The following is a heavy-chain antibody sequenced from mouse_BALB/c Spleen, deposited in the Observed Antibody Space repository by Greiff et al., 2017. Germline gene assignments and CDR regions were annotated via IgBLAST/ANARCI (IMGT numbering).Heavy chain of an antibody. Sequence: EVKLMESGGDLVKPGGSLKLSCAASGFTFSSYGMSWVRQTPDKRLEWVATISSGGSYTYYPDSVKGRFTISRDNAKNTLYLQMSSLKSEDTAMYYCAREEEYGNSLYAMDYWGQGTSVTVSS. CDR1: GFTFSSYG. CDR2: ISSGGSYT. D-gene: IGHD2-10*02. J-gene: IGHJ4*01. CDR3: AREEEYGNSLYAMDY. V-gene: IGHV5-6*01.